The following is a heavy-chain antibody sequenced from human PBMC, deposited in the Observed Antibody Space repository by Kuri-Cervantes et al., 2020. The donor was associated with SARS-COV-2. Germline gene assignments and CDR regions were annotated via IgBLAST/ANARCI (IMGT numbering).Heavy chain of an antibody. CDR3: ARGRGALGYCSSTSCYRGWYFDY. CDR1: GGSFSGYY. J-gene: IGHJ4*02. Sequence: SETLSLTCAVYGGSFSGYYWSWIRQPPGKELEWIGEINHSGSTNYNPSLKSRVTISVDTSKNQFSLKLSSVTAADTAVYYCARGRGALGYCSSTSCYRGWYFDYWGQGTLVTVSS. V-gene: IGHV4-34*01. D-gene: IGHD2-2*01. CDR2: INHSGST.